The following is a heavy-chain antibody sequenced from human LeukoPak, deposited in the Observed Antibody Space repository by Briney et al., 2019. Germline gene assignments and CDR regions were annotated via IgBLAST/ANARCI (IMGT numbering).Heavy chain of an antibody. CDR2: ISSSSSYI. J-gene: IGHJ6*03. CDR1: GFTFNNYG. V-gene: IGHV3-21*01. D-gene: IGHD2-15*01. Sequence: GGTLRLSCAASGFTFNNYGMSWVRQAPGKGLEWVSSISSSSSYIYYADSVKGRFTISRDNAKNSLYLQMNSLRAEDTAVYYCASLGYCSGGSCPLSYYYYYMDVWGKGTTVTVSS. CDR3: ASLGYCSGGSCPLSYYYYYMDV.